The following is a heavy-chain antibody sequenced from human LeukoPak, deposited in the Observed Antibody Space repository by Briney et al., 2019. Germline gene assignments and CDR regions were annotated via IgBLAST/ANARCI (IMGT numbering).Heavy chain of an antibody. CDR1: GGSFSGYY. J-gene: IGHJ5*02. V-gene: IGHV4-34*01. D-gene: IGHD2-15*01. CDR3: ARRSSRPVVAATGALGGWFDP. Sequence: PSETLSLTCAVYGGSFSGYYWSWIRQPPGKGLEWIGEINDSGSTNYNPSLKSRVTISVDTSKNQFSLKLSSVTAADTAVYYCARRSSRPVVAATGALGGWFDPWGQGTLVTVSS. CDR2: INDSGST.